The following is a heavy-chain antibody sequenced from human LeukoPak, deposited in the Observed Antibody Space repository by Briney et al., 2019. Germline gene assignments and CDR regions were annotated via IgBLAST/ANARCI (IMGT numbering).Heavy chain of an antibody. V-gene: IGHV4-39*01. D-gene: IGHD6-13*01. CDR2: IYYTGST. J-gene: IGHJ4*02. CDR3: AKAWAAAGSFDD. Sequence: GSLRLSCAASGFTFSNYAMSWVRQPPGKGLEWIGSIYYTGSTYYKPSLKSRVTISVDTSKNQFSLKLTSVAAADRAVYYCAKAWAAAGSFDDWGQGTLVTVSS. CDR1: GFTFSNYA.